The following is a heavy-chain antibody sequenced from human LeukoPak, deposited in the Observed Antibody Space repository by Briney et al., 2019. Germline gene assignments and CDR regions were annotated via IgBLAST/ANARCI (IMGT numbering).Heavy chain of an antibody. Sequence: GGSLRLSCAASGFTFDDYAMHWVRQAPGKGLEGVSGISWNSGSIVYADSVKGRFTISRDNAKTSLYLQMNSLRAEDTALYYCAKTPMDRYCSSTSCYYFDYWGQGTLVTVSS. V-gene: IGHV3-9*01. CDR3: AKTPMDRYCSSTSCYYFDY. CDR1: GFTFDDYA. J-gene: IGHJ4*02. D-gene: IGHD2-2*01. CDR2: ISWNSGSI.